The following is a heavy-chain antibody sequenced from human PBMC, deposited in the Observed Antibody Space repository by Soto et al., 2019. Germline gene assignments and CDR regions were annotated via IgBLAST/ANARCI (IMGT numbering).Heavy chain of an antibody. Sequence: QVQLQESGPGLLKPSETLSLTCSVSGGSVSDKTYYWGWIRQPPGKRLEWIGYVYYSGTTNYNPSLESRVTISVDLSKNRFSLRLSSVTTADTALYYCARTTAVPNTLRSRYFFDYWGQGTLVTVSS. CDR1: GGSVSDKTYY. CDR3: ARTTAVPNTLRSRYFFDY. CDR2: VYYSGTT. V-gene: IGHV4-61*01. J-gene: IGHJ4*02. D-gene: IGHD4-17*01.